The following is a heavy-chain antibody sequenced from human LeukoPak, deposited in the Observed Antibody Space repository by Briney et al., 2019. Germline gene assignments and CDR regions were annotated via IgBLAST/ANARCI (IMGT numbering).Heavy chain of an antibody. D-gene: IGHD3-3*01. CDR2: IKQDGSEK. V-gene: IGHV3-7*01. CDR3: AIGGFLATRYYFDY. Sequence: GGSLRLSCAASGFTFTTYWMSWVRQAPGKGLEWVANIKQDGSEKYYVDSVKGRFTISRDNAKNSLYLRMNSLRAEDTAVYYCAIGGFLATRYYFDYWGQGTLVTVSS. CDR1: GFTFTTYW. J-gene: IGHJ4*02.